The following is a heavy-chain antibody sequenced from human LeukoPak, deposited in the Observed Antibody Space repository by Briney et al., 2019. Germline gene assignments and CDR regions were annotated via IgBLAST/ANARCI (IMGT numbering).Heavy chain of an antibody. CDR2: FDPEDAET. CDR1: GYTLTKLS. V-gene: IGHV1-24*01. D-gene: IGHD6-13*01. J-gene: IGHJ6*02. CDR3: ATGGAAAGKYFYYGLDV. Sequence: ASVKVSCKVSGYTLTKLSMHWVRQAPGKGLEWMVGFDPEDAETIYAQRLQGRVTMTEDTSTDTAYMELSSMNSEDTAVYYCATGGAAAGKYFYYGLDVWGQGTTVTVSS.